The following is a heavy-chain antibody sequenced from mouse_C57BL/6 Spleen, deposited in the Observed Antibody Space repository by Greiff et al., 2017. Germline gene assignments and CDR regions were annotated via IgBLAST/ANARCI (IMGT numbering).Heavy chain of an antibody. CDR2: IHPNSGST. CDR3: ARGGIYEGYFEDY. Sequence: QVQLQQPGAELVKPGASVKLSCTASGYTFTSYWMPWVRQRPGQGLEWIGMIHPNSGSTNYNEKFKSKATLTEDKSSSTAYMQLRSLTSEDAAVXYCARGGIYEGYFEDYWGQGTLVTVSS. J-gene: IGHJ4*01. D-gene: IGHD2-3*01. CDR1: GYTFTSYW. V-gene: IGHV1-64*01.